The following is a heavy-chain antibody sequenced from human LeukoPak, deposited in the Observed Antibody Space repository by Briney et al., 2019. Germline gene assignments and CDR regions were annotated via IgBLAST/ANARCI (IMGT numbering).Heavy chain of an antibody. CDR3: ARGEGS. CDR1: GGSISSYY. J-gene: IGHJ5*02. V-gene: IGHV4-59*12. D-gene: IGHD1-26*01. Sequence: PSETLSLTCTVSGGSISSYYWSWIRQPPGKGLEWIGHIYHSGTTCYNPSLRSRVTISVDTSKNQFSLKLSSVTAADTAVYYCARGEGSWGQGTLVTVSS. CDR2: IYHSGTT.